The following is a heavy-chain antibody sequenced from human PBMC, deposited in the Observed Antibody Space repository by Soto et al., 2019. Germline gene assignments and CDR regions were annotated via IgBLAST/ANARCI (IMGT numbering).Heavy chain of an antibody. V-gene: IGHV6-1*01. J-gene: IGHJ4*02. CDR1: GDSVSSNSAA. CDR3: ARDRAGDVGFDY. Sequence: PSQTLSLTCAISGDSVSSNSAAWNWIRQSPSRGLEWLGRTSYRSKWYNDYAVSVKSRITMNPDTCKNQYSLHLKSVTPQDTAVYYCARDRAGDVGFDYWGRGTLVTVSS. D-gene: IGHD7-27*01. CDR2: TSYRSKWYN.